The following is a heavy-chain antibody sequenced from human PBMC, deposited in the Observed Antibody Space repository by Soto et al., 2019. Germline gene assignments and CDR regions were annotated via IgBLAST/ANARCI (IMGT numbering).Heavy chain of an antibody. Sequence: XGSLRLSCAASGFTFRLYRLNWVRQAPGKGLEWVSSISDNGKYIYYADSVKGRFTISRDNAKNSLYLQMNSLRAEDTAVYYCARDVENGKQSYVDWGHGTLVTVSS. CDR1: GFTFRLYR. V-gene: IGHV3-21*01. CDR2: ISDNGKYI. D-gene: IGHD1-26*01. J-gene: IGHJ4*01. CDR3: ARDVENGKQSYVD.